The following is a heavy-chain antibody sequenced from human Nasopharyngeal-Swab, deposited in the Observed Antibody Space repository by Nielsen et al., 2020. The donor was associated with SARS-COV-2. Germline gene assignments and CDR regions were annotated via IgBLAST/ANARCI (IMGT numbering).Heavy chain of an antibody. J-gene: IGHJ2*01. CDR3: ATPQALSIAAGFDL. Sequence: GESLKISCAAPGFTVSSHYMSWVRQAPGKGLEWVSVIYSGGSTYYADSVKGRFTISRDNSKNTLYLQMNSLRAEDTAVYYCATPQALSIAAGFDLWGRGTLVTVSS. D-gene: IGHD6-6*01. CDR2: IYSGGST. V-gene: IGHV3-53*01. CDR1: GFTVSSHY.